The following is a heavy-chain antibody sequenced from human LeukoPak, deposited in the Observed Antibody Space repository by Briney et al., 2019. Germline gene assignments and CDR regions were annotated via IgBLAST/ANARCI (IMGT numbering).Heavy chain of an antibody. J-gene: IGHJ4*02. CDR1: GFTVSSNY. CDR3: GESNLLTGYFSLNY. V-gene: IGHV3-66*01. D-gene: IGHD3-9*01. CDR2: MYGAGST. Sequence: GGSLRLSCAASGFTVSSNYMTWVRQAPGKGLEWVSLMYGAGSTHYAAYVRGRFNSSRDNSKNTVYVQMNSLRAEDTAVYYCGESNLLTGYFSLNYWGQGTLVTVSS.